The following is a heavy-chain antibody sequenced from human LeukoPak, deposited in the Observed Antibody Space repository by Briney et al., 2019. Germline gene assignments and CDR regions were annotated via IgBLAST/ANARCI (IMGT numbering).Heavy chain of an antibody. CDR1: GGSISSYY. D-gene: IGHD3-22*01. J-gene: IGHJ4*02. V-gene: IGHV4-59*01. CDR2: IYYSGST. Sequence: SETLSLTCTVSGGSISSYYWSWIRQPPGKGMEWIGYIYYSGSTNHNPSLKSRVTISVDRSKNQFSLKLSSVTAADTAVYYCARGPFDSSDYRSPLDYWGQGTLVTVSS. CDR3: ARGPFDSSDYRSPLDY.